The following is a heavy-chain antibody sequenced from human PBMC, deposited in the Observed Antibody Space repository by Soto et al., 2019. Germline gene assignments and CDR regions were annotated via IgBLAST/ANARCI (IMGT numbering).Heavy chain of an antibody. D-gene: IGHD1-26*01. V-gene: IGHV3-21*01. Sequence: EVQLVVSGGGLVKPGGSLRLSCAASGVTFSSYSMNWVRQAPGKGLEWDSSISSSSSYIYYADSVKGRCTISRDNAKNSLYLQMNSLRAEDTAVYYCATFHSGSYFDYWGQGTLVTVSS. CDR2: ISSSSSYI. J-gene: IGHJ4*02. CDR3: ATFHSGSYFDY. CDR1: GVTFSSYS.